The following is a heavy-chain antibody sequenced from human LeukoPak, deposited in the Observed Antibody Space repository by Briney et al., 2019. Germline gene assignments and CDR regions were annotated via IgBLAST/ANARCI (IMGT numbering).Heavy chain of an antibody. CDR1: GFTFSSYW. V-gene: IGHV3-7*01. J-gene: IGHJ4*02. D-gene: IGHD3-10*01. CDR2: IKKDGSEK. Sequence: QSGGSLRLSCAASGFTFSSYWMSWVRQAPGKGLEWVANIKKDGSEKYYVDSVKGRFTISRDNANNSLYLQMNSLRAEDTAVYFCARDRWGLLYFGEGNDYWGQGTLVTVSS. CDR3: ARDRWGLLYFGEGNDY.